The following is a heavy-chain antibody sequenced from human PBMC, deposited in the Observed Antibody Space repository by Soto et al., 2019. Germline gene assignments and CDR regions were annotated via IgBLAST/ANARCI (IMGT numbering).Heavy chain of an antibody. Sequence: LRLSCAASGFTFSSYSMNWVRQAPGKGLEWVSSISSSSSYTYYADSVKGRFTISRDNPKNSLYLQMNSLRDEDTAVYYCARAGIAAGGIYGMDVWGQGTTVTVSS. CDR1: GFTFSSYS. V-gene: IGHV3-21*01. J-gene: IGHJ6*02. CDR3: ARAGIAAGGIYGMDV. D-gene: IGHD6-13*01. CDR2: ISSSSSYT.